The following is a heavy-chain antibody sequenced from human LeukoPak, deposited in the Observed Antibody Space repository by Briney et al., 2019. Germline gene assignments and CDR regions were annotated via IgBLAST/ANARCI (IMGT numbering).Heavy chain of an antibody. V-gene: IGHV3-11*05. CDR3: ARGEMDYGMDV. J-gene: IGHJ6*02. CDR1: GFTLSDYL. CDR2: ISTRSSYT. D-gene: IGHD5-24*01. Sequence: GGSLRLSCAASGFTLSDYLMSWIRQTPGKGLQWVSYISTRSSYTNYADSVKGRFTMSRDDAKNSLYLEMNSLRAEDTAVYYCARGEMDYGMDVWGQGTTVTVSS.